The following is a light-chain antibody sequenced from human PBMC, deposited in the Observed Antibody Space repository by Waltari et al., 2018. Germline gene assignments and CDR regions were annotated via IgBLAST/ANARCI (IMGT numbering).Light chain of an antibody. CDR1: QSVFDNSGNNNS. J-gene: IGKJ2*01. CDR3: QQYFSTPFT. CDR2: WAS. V-gene: IGKV4-1*01. Sequence: DIVMTQSPDSLPVSLGASATINGKSTQSVFDNSGNNNSLAWYQQKPRQPPNLLISWASARESGVPDRFSGSGSGADFTLTISSLRAEDVAVYYCQQYFSTPFTFGQGTRLDIK.